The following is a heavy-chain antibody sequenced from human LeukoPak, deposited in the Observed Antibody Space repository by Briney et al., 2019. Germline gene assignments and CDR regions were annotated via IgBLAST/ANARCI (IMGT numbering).Heavy chain of an antibody. CDR1: GFSFTDAW. CDR2: IKSKSDRGTI. J-gene: IGHJ4*02. CDR3: TTAWGLGEPILVDF. V-gene: IGHV3-15*01. D-gene: IGHD3-16*01. Sequence: PGGSLRLSCAASGFSFTDAWMTWVRQAPGKGLEWVGRIKSKSDRGTIDYAAPVKGRFTISRDDSKDTVYLQMNSLKTGETAVYYCTTAWGLGEPILVDFWGQGALGTASS.